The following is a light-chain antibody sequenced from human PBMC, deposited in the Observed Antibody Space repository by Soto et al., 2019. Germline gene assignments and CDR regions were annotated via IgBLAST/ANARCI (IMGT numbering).Light chain of an antibody. Sequence: EIELTQSPGTLSLSPGERATLSCRESQSVSSSYLAWYQQKPGQAPRLLIYGASTRATGIPARFSGSGSGTEFTLTISSLQSEDFAVYYCQQYNNWPRTFGQGTKVDIK. CDR3: QQYNNWPRT. CDR2: GAS. CDR1: QSVSSSY. V-gene: IGKV3-15*01. J-gene: IGKJ1*01.